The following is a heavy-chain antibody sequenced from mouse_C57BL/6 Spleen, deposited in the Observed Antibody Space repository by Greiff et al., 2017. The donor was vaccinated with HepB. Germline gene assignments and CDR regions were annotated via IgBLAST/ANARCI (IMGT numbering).Heavy chain of an antibody. CDR3: ASSYCDCGEGTYYAMDY. J-gene: IGHJ4*01. CDR1: GYTFTSYW. D-gene: IGHD2-4*01. Sequence: QVQLQQPGAELVKPGASVKMSCKASGYTFTSYWITWVKQRPGQGLEWIGDIYPGSGSTNYNEKFKSKATLTVDTSSSTAYMQLSSLTSEDSAVYYCASSYCDCGEGTYYAMDYWGQGTSVTVSS. CDR2: IYPGSGST. V-gene: IGHV1-55*01.